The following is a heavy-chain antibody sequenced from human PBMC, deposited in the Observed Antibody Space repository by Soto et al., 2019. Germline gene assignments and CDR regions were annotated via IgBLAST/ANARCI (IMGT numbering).Heavy chain of an antibody. J-gene: IGHJ4*01. CDR3: VRGELGFCSSTSCYGRYVFDF. CDR1: GYTFTSYG. CDR2: INAGNGNT. Sequence: ASVKVSCKASGYTFTSYGISWVRQAPGQRLEWMGWINAGNGNTNYSQKFQGRVTITRDTSASAAYMELSSLRSEDTAVYYCVRGELGFCSSTSCYGRYVFDFWGQGTLVTVSS. D-gene: IGHD2-2*01. V-gene: IGHV1-3*01.